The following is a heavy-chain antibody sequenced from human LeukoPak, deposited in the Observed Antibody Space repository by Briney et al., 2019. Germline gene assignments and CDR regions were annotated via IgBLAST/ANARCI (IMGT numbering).Heavy chain of an antibody. V-gene: IGHV2-70*20. D-gene: IGHD3-22*01. J-gene: IGHJ4*02. CDR2: IDWDDDK. CDR1: GFSLSTRGMC. Sequence: SGPALVKPTQTLTLTCTFSGFSLSTRGMCVSWVRQPPGKALEWLSLIDWDDDKYYSTSLKTRLTISKDTSKNQVVLTMTNMDPVDTATYYCARIAYYYDSSGYYQGGFDYWGQGTLVTVSS. CDR3: ARIAYYYDSSGYYQGGFDY.